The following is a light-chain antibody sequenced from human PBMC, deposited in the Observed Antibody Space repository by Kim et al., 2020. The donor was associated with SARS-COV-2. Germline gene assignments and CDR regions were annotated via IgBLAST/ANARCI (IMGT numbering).Light chain of an antibody. J-gene: IGKJ1*01. Sequence: EVVMTQSPDTLSVSPGERATLSCRASQSVSHNLAWYQKKPGQAPRLLTSGISTRATGVPARFSGSGSGTEFTLTITTLQSEDVAVYYCQQYNNWPWTFGQGTKVDIK. CDR3: QQYNNWPWT. CDR1: QSVSHN. CDR2: GIS. V-gene: IGKV3-15*01.